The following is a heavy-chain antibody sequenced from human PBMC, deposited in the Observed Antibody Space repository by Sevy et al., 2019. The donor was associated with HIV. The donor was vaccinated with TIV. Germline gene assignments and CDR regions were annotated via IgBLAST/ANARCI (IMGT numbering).Heavy chain of an antibody. D-gene: IGHD1-1*01. CDR2: MNPNSGNT. CDR3: ASEGELEGSRDGMDV. J-gene: IGHJ6*02. Sequence: ASVKVSCKASGYTFTSYDINWVRQATGQGLEWMGWMNPNSGNTGYAQKFQGRVTMTRNTSISTAYMELSSLRSEDTAGYYCASEGELEGSRDGMDVWGQGTTVTVSS. V-gene: IGHV1-8*01. CDR1: GYTFTSYD.